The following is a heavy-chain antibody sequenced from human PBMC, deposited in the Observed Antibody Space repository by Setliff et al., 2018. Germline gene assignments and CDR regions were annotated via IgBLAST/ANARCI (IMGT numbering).Heavy chain of an antibody. CDR1: GVSVNSLTW. J-gene: IGHJ5*02. V-gene: IGHV4-4*02. CDR2: IYHDGNT. CDR3: ARGGGGYHAAS. D-gene: IGHD2-2*01. Sequence: SETLSLTCAVSGVSVNSLTWWSWVRQSPGKGLEWIGHIYHDGNTKSYPSVHFNQSLKSRVAMSVDKSKNHFSLELTSVTAADTAVYYCARGGGGYHAASWGQGILVTVSS.